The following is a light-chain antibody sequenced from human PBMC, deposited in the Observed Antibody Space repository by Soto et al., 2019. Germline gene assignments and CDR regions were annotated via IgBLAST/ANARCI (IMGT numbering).Light chain of an antibody. CDR1: SSNIGAGYD. Sequence: QSVLTQTPSVSGAPGQRVTISCTGSSSNIGAGYDVHWYQQLPGRAPKLHIYGNTNRPSGVPDRFSGSKSGTSASLAITGLQVEDEADYYCLSFDSSLSVVFGGGTKVTVL. CDR2: GNT. CDR3: LSFDSSLSVV. J-gene: IGLJ2*01. V-gene: IGLV1-40*01.